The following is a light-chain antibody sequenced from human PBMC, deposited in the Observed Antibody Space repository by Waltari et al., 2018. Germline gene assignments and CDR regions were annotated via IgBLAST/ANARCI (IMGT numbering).Light chain of an antibody. CDR1: PSVFYISNNKNY. Sequence: DIVMTQSPDSLAVSLGERATIICTSSPSVFYISNNKNYLAWYQQKPGQPPKLLIYWASTRESGVPDRFSSSGSGTDFTLTISSLQAEDVAVYYCQQYYGTPWTFGQGTKVEIK. CDR2: WAS. CDR3: QQYYGTPWT. J-gene: IGKJ1*01. V-gene: IGKV4-1*01.